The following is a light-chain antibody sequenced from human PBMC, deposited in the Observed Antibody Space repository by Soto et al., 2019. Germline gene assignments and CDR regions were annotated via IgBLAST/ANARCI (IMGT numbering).Light chain of an antibody. CDR2: EVN. CDR3: SSYAGSNNWV. Sequence: QSALTQPPSASGSLGQSVTISCTGTSSDVGGYNYVSWYQQHPGKAPKVMIYEVNKRPSGVPDRFSGSKSGNTASLTVSGLQAEDEADYYCSSYAGSNNWVFGGGTKPTV. J-gene: IGLJ3*02. V-gene: IGLV2-8*01. CDR1: SSDVGGYNY.